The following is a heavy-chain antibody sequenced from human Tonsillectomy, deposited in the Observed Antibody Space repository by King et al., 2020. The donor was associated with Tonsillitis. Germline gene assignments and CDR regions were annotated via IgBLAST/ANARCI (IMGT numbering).Heavy chain of an antibody. CDR1: GYTFTSYD. CDR3: ARFYSKHYYYYGMDV. V-gene: IGHV1-8*02. D-gene: IGHD2-21*01. Sequence: QLVQSGAEVKKPGASVKVSCKASGYTFTSYDINWVRQATGQGLEWMGWMNPNSGKTGYAQKFQGRVTMTRNTSISTAYMELSSLRSDDTAVYYCARFYSKHYYYYGMDVWGQGTAVTVSS. J-gene: IGHJ6*02. CDR2: MNPNSGKT.